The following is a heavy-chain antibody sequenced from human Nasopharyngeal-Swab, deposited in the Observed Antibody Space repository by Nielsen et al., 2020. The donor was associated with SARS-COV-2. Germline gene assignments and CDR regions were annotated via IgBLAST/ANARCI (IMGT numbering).Heavy chain of an antibody. CDR3: ARDGRIGYGVYLDY. CDR2: VSGDVAHTT. V-gene: IGHV3-23*01. CDR1: GFTFSAHA. Sequence: GESLKISCAASGFTFSAHAMIWVRQAAGKGLEWVSAVSGDVAHTTYYADSVKGRFTISRDNSKNTLYLQMNGPRAEDAAIYYCARDGRIGYGVYLDYWGQGTPVTVSS. D-gene: IGHD5-12*01. J-gene: IGHJ4*02.